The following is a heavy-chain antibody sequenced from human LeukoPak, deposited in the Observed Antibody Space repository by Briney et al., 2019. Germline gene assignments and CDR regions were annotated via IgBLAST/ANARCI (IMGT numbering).Heavy chain of an antibody. CDR1: GFTFSSYG. CDR2: IHYDGSYK. CDR3: ANQRRDSSSSPFRYHFDY. J-gene: IGHJ4*02. Sequence: PGGSLRLSCAASGFTFSSYGMHWFRQAPGKGLEWVAFIHYDGSYKYYADSVKGRFTISRDNSKNTLYLQMNSLRAEDTAVYYCANQRRDSSSSPFRYHFDYWGQGSLVTVSS. V-gene: IGHV3-30*02. D-gene: IGHD6-6*01.